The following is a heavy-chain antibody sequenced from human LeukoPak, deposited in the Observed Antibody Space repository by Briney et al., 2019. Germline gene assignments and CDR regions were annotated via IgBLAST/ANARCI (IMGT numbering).Heavy chain of an antibody. CDR2: INPNSGGT. D-gene: IGHD2-21*02. J-gene: IGHJ3*02. CDR1: GCTFTGYY. CDR3: ARERIVVVTLSDAVDI. Sequence: APVKVSSKPSGCTFTGYYIHWVRQAPGQGGGWMGWINPNSGGTKYAQNFQGRVTVTRDTSISTAYMELSSLTSDDTAVYYCARERIVVVTLSDAVDIWGQGTMVTVSS. V-gene: IGHV1-2*02.